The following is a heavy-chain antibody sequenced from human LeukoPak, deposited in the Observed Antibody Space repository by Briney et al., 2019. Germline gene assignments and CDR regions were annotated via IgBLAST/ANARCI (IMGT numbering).Heavy chain of an antibody. CDR1: GFTFSSCP. V-gene: IGHV3-23*01. CDR2: VATGGYSV. CDR3: ARAANTSSWYAFSAFDI. D-gene: IGHD6-13*01. Sequence: GGSLRLSCETSGFTFSSCPMSWVRQAPGKGLEWVAAVATGGYSVDYRDSVKGRFTISRDNSKNTLYLQMNSLRAEDTAVYYCARAANTSSWYAFSAFDIWGQGTMVTVSS. J-gene: IGHJ3*02.